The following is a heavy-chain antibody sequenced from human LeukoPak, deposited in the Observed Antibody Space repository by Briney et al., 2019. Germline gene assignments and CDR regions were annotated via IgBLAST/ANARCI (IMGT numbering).Heavy chain of an antibody. CDR1: GGSISNYY. Sequence: SETLSLTCTGSGGSISNYYWSWIRQPAGKGLEWIGHIYTSGSTNYNPSLKSRVTMSVDTSKNQFSLNLSSVTAADTAVYYCARGGVDWTFDYWGQGTLVTVSS. CDR2: IYTSGST. D-gene: IGHD3-9*01. J-gene: IGHJ4*02. V-gene: IGHV4-4*07. CDR3: ARGGVDWTFDY.